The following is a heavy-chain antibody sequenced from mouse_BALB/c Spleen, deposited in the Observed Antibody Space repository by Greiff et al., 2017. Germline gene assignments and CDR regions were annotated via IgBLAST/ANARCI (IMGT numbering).Heavy chain of an antibody. V-gene: IGHV3-2*02. J-gene: IGHJ3*01. Sequence: EVQLQESGPGLVKPSQSLSLTCTVTGYSITSDYAWNWIRQFPGNKLEWMGYISYSGSTSYNPSLKSRISITRDTSKNQFFLQLNSVTTEDTATYYCAREGIYYGSSSFAYWGQGTLVTVSA. CDR1: GYSITSDYA. CDR3: AREGIYYGSSSFAY. D-gene: IGHD1-1*01. CDR2: ISYSGST.